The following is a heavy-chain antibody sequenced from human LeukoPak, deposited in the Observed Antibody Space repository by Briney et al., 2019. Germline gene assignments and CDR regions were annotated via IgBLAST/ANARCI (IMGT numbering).Heavy chain of an antibody. J-gene: IGHJ3*02. CDR2: ISSSGSTI. CDR3: ATERTYYDSSGHYFGGYDAFDI. CDR1: GFSFSDYY. Sequence: GGSLRLSCAASGFSFSDYYMSWIRQAPGKGLEWVSYISSSGSTIYYADSVKGRFTISRDNAKNSLYLQMNSLRAEDTAVYYCATERTYYDSSGHYFGGYDAFDIWGQGTMVTVSS. D-gene: IGHD3-22*01. V-gene: IGHV3-11*01.